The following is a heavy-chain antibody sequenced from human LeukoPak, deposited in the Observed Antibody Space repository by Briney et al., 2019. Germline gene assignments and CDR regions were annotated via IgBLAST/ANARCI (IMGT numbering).Heavy chain of an antibody. D-gene: IGHD3-16*01. Sequence: GGSLRLSCAASGFTFSSYAMSWVRQAPGKGLEWVSVIYSGGSTYYADSVKGRFTISRDNSKNTLYLQMNSLRAEDTAVYYCATADGGNYFDYWGQGTLVTVSS. CDR1: GFTFSSYA. V-gene: IGHV3-53*01. J-gene: IGHJ4*02. CDR2: IYSGGST. CDR3: ATADGGNYFDY.